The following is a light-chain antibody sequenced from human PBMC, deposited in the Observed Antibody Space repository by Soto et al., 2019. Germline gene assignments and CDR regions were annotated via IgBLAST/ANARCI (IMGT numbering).Light chain of an antibody. Sequence: EIVLTQSPGTLSLSPGERATLSCRASQSVSSSLAWYQPKPGQAPRLLLFGASSRATGIPDRFSGSGSGTDFTLTIRRLDPDDFAVYYCQQYVNSPRTFGQGSQV. CDR2: GAS. V-gene: IGKV3-20*01. CDR3: QQYVNSPRT. J-gene: IGKJ1*01. CDR1: QSVSSS.